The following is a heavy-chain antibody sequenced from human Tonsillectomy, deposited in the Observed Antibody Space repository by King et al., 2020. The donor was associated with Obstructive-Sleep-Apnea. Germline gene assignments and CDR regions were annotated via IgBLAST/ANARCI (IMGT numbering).Heavy chain of an antibody. CDR3: ARRRDGYNYYFDY. D-gene: IGHD5-24*01. CDR1: GGSSSSYY. J-gene: IGHJ4*02. V-gene: IGHV4-59*01. Sequence: QLQESGPGLVKPSETLSLTCTVSGGSSSSYYWSWIRQPPGNGLEWIGYIYYSGYTNYNPSLKSRVTISVDTSKNQFSLKLSSMTAADTAVYYCARRRDGYNYYFDYWGQGTLVTVSS. CDR2: IYYSGYT.